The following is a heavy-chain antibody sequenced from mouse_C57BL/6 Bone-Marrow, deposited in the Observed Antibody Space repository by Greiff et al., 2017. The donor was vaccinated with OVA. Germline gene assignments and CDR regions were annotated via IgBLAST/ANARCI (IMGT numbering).Heavy chain of an antibody. CDR1: GYTFTSYG. J-gene: IGHJ4*01. V-gene: IGHV1-81*01. CDR2: IYPRSGNT. Sequence: QVQLQQSGAELARPGASVKLSCKASGYTFTSYGISWVKQRTGQGLEWIGEIYPRSGNTYYNEKFKGKATLTADKSSSTAYMELHSLTSEDSAVYFCARGGLRRFMDYWGQGTSVTVSS. CDR3: ARGGLRRFMDY. D-gene: IGHD2-4*01.